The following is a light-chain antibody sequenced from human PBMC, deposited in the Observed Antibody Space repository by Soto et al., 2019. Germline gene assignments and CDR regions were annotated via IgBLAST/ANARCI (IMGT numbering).Light chain of an antibody. V-gene: IGKV3-20*01. Sequence: EIVLTQSPGTLSLSPGERATLSCRASQTVTSTYLAWYQQKPGQAPRLLIYGASSRATGIPDRFSGSGSGTDFTLTISRLEPEDFAVYYCHHYGSTFGQGTKVDI. CDR3: HHYGST. J-gene: IGKJ1*01. CDR1: QTVTSTY. CDR2: GAS.